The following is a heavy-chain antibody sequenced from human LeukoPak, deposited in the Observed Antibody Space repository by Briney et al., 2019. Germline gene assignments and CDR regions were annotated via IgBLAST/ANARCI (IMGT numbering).Heavy chain of an antibody. CDR3: ARIVGAIAQNWFDP. CDR1: GFTFSSCA. V-gene: IGHV3-30*04. CDR2: ISYDGSNK. J-gene: IGHJ5*02. D-gene: IGHD1-26*01. Sequence: PGGSLRLSCAASGFTFSSCAMHWVRQAPGKGLEWVAVISYDGSNKYYADSVKGRFTISRDNSKNTLYLQMNSLRAEDTAVYYCARIVGAIAQNWFDPWGQGTLVTVSS.